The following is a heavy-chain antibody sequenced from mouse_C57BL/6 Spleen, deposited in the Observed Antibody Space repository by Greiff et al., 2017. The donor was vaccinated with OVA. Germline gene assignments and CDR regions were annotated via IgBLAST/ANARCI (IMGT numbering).Heavy chain of an antibody. CDR2: INPSNGGP. CDR3: ARELLRFYFDY. CDR1: GYTFTSYW. J-gene: IGHJ2*01. D-gene: IGHD1-1*01. V-gene: IGHV1-53*01. Sequence: VQLQQPGTELVKPGASVKLSCKASGYTFTSYWMHWVKQRPGQGLEWIGNINPSNGGPTSPYPFNIKSTLTVDKSSSTAYMQLSSLTSEDSAVYYCARELLRFYFDYWGQGTTLTVSS.